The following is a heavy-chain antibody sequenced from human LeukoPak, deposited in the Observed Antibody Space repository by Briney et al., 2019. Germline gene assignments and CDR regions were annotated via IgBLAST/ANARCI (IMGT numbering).Heavy chain of an antibody. CDR2: MNPNSGNT. CDR1: GYTFTSYD. V-gene: IGHV1-8*01. J-gene: IGHJ4*02. D-gene: IGHD2-8*01. Sequence: ASVKVSCKASGYTFTSYDINWVRQATGQGLEWMGWMNPNSGNTGYAQKFQGGVTMTRNTSISTACMELSSLRSEDTAVYYCARAQKIMVYAIGYWGQGTLVTVSS. CDR3: ARAQKIMVYAIGY.